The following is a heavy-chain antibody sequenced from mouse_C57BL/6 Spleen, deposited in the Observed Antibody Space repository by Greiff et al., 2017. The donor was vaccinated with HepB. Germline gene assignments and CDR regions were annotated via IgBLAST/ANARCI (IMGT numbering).Heavy chain of an antibody. Sequence: VKLVESGAELVRPGASVTLSCKASGYTFTDYEMHWVKQTPVHGLEWIGAIDPETGGTAYNQKFKGKAILTADKSSSTAYMELRSLTSEDSAVYYCTRKEAYYSNYGAMDYWGQGTSVTVSS. CDR2: IDPETGGT. V-gene: IGHV1-15*01. CDR3: TRKEAYYSNYGAMDY. D-gene: IGHD2-5*01. J-gene: IGHJ4*01. CDR1: GYTFTDYE.